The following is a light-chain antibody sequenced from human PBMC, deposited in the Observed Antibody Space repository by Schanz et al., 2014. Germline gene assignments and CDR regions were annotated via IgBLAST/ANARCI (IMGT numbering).Light chain of an antibody. Sequence: EIVLTQSPATLSLSPGERATLSCKASQSVSSSYLAWYQQKLGQAPRLLIYGASSRATGIPDRFSGSGSGTDFTLTISRLEPEDFAVYYCQQYGSSPTFGQGTKLEIK. CDR1: QSVSSSY. CDR2: GAS. V-gene: IGKV3-20*01. CDR3: QQYGSSPT. J-gene: IGKJ2*01.